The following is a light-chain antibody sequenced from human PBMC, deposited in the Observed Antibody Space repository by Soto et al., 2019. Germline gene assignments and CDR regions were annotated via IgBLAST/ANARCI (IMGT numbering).Light chain of an antibody. CDR3: QQRSNWPPGFT. J-gene: IGKJ3*01. CDR1: QSFSSY. V-gene: IGKV3-11*01. Sequence: EIVLTQSPATLSLSPGDRATLSCRASQSFSSYLAWYQQKPGQAPRLLLYDASNRATGISARFSGSGSGTDFTLTISGLEPEDFAVYYCQQRSNWPPGFTFGPGTKVDIK. CDR2: DAS.